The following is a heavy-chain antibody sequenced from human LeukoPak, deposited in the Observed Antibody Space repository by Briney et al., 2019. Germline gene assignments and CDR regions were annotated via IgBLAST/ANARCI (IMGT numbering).Heavy chain of an antibody. CDR1: GGSISSSSYY. Sequence: SETLSLTCTVSGGSISSSSYYWGRNPQRPGQGLEWIGSIYYSGSTYYNPSLKSRVTISVDTSKNQFSLKLSSVTAADTAVYYCARQLGYCSSTSCYADKVDYWGQGTLVTVSS. J-gene: IGHJ4*02. CDR3: ARQLGYCSSTSCYADKVDY. D-gene: IGHD2-2*01. V-gene: IGHV4-39*01. CDR2: IYYSGST.